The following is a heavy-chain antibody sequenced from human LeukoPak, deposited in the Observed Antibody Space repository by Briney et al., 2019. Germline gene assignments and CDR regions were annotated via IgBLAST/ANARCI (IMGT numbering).Heavy chain of an antibody. Sequence: GGSLRLSCAPSGFTFSNYEMNWGCQAPGKGLEWVSYITGSGSSINYADSVKGRFTISRDNAENSLYLQMNSLRAEDTAVYYCARESESCGGDSNDYWGQGTLVTVSS. V-gene: IGHV3-48*03. J-gene: IGHJ4*02. D-gene: IGHD2-21*02. CDR1: GFTFSNYE. CDR2: ITGSGSSI. CDR3: ARESESCGGDSNDY.